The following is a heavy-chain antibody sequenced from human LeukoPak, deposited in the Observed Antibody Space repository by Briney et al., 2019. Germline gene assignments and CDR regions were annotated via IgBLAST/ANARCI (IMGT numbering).Heavy chain of an antibody. Sequence: SVKVSCKASGGTFSSYAISWVRQAPGQGLEWMGRIIPILGIANYAQKFQGRVTMTRNTSISTAYMGLSSLRSEDTAVYYCARTIFGVVRYWGQGTLVTVSS. CDR3: ARTIFGVVRY. V-gene: IGHV1-69*04. D-gene: IGHD3-3*01. J-gene: IGHJ4*02. CDR2: IIPILGIA. CDR1: GGTFSSYA.